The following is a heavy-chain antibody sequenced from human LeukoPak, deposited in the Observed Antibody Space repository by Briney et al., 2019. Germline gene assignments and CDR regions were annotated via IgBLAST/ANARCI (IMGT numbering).Heavy chain of an antibody. D-gene: IGHD2-15*01. Sequence: PGGSLRLSYAASEFTISDHYMDWVRQAPGKGLEWIGRTSNKADSYTTYYAASVRGRFSISRDDSKNLLYLQMNSLKAEDTAVYYCTRHYFSDWGQGTLVTVSS. CDR1: EFTISDHY. CDR2: TSNKADSYTT. V-gene: IGHV3-72*01. J-gene: IGHJ4*02. CDR3: TRHYFSD.